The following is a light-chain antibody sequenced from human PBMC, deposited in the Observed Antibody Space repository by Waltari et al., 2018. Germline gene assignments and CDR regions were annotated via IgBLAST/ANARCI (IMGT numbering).Light chain of an antibody. V-gene: IGLV1-40*01. CDR1: GSNLGAGYD. CDR2: GNN. J-gene: IGLJ2*01. CDR3: QSYDRRLRVV. Sequence: QSALTQPPSVSGAPGQRVTISCTGSGSNLGAGYDVHWDQQFPGTVPKLLPSGNNNRSSGGPDRFSASKTGTSGSLAITGLQAEEEADYYCQSYDRRLRVVFGGGTKLTVL.